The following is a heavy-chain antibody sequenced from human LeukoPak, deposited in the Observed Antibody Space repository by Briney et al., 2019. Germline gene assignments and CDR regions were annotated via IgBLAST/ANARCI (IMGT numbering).Heavy chain of an antibody. CDR2: ISGSGGST. V-gene: IGHV3-23*01. D-gene: IGHD2-15*01. J-gene: IGHJ4*02. CDR1: GFTFSSYA. Sequence: GGSLRLSCAASGFTFSSYAMSWVRQAPGKGLEWVSAISGSGGSTYYADSVKGRFTISRDNSKNTLYLQMNSLRAEDTAVYYCAKVEFIVVVVAANDYWGQGTLVTVSS. CDR3: AKVEFIVVVVAANDY.